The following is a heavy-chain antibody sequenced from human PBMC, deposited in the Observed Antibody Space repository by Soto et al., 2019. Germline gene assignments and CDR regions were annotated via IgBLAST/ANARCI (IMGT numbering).Heavy chain of an antibody. J-gene: IGHJ4*02. Sequence: QVQLVESGGGLVKPGGSLGLSCAASGFTFSDYYMSWIRQAPGKGLEWVSYISSSGSTIYYADSVKRRFIISRDNAKNSLYLQMNTLRAEDTAVYYCARALGPGDYLAYWGQGTLVTVSS. V-gene: IGHV3-11*01. CDR3: ARALGPGDYLAY. CDR2: ISSSGSTI. CDR1: GFTFSDYY.